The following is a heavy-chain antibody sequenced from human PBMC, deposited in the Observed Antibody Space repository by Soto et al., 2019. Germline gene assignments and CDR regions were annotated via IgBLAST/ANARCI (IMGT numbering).Heavy chain of an antibody. CDR2: IYYSGST. CDR1: GGSITSSSYY. Sequence: SETLSLTCTVSGGSITSSSYYWGWIRQPPGKGLEWIGSIYYSGSTYYNPSLRSRVTISVDTSKNQFSLKLSSVTAADTAVYYCATQEVGGSYVYTFDPWGQGTLVTVSS. V-gene: IGHV4-39*01. J-gene: IGHJ5*02. D-gene: IGHD1-26*01. CDR3: ATQEVGGSYVYTFDP.